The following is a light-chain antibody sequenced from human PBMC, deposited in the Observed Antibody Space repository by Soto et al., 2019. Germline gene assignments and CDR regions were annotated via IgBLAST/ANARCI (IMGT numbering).Light chain of an antibody. CDR3: QQYNNYLYS. Sequence: DIQMTQSPSAVSASVGDRVTITCRASQDISRFLAWFQQNPGKVPKRLVYLATALQNGAPSRFSGSGSGTEFSLTISSLQPDDFATYYCQQYNNYLYSFGQGTKLEIK. CDR1: QDISRF. J-gene: IGKJ2*03. CDR2: LAT. V-gene: IGKV1-17*03.